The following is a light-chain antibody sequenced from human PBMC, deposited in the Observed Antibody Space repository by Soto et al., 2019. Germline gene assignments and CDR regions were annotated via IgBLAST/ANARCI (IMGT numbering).Light chain of an antibody. J-gene: IGLJ1*01. CDR1: NSNIGAGYD. CDR2: TNN. V-gene: IGLV1-40*01. CDR3: QSYDSSLSAYV. Sequence: QSVLAQPPSGSGAPGQMVTIFCTGSNSNIGAGYDVHWYQQLPGTAPKFLIYTNNNRPSGVPDRFSGSKSGTSASLAITGLQAEDEADYYCQSYDSSLSAYVFGTGTKLTV.